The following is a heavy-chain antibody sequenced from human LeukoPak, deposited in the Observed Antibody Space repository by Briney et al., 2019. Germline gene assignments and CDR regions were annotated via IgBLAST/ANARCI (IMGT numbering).Heavy chain of an antibody. V-gene: IGHV1-18*01. CDR1: GYTLTNYA. Sequence: GASVKVSCKASGYTLTNYALSWVRQAPGQGLEWMGWISAYNGNTNYAQKFQDRVTMTTDTSTSTAYMELRNLRSDDTAVYYCARVQYQVLYRGYFDCWGQGTLVTVSS. J-gene: IGHJ4*02. CDR2: ISAYNGNT. D-gene: IGHD2-2*01. CDR3: ARVQYQVLYRGYFDC.